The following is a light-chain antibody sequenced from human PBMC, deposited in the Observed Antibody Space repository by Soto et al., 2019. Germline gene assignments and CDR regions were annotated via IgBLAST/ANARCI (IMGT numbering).Light chain of an antibody. CDR3: QQSYSTPIT. Sequence: DIQMTQSPSSLSASVGDRVTITCRASQSISSYLNSYQQKPGKAPKLLIYAASSLQSGVPSRFSGSGSGTDFTLTISSLQPGDFATYYCQQSYSTPITFGQGTRLEIK. V-gene: IGKV1-39*01. CDR2: AAS. J-gene: IGKJ5*01. CDR1: QSISSY.